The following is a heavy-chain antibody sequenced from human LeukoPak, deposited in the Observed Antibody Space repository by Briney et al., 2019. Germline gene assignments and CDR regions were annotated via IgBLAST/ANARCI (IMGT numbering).Heavy chain of an antibody. D-gene: IGHD3-3*01. J-gene: IGHJ4*02. Sequence: GGSLRLSCAASGFTFSTYSMNWVRQAPGKGLEWVSYISSSSNTIYYADSVKGRLTISRDNAKNSLYLQMNSLRDEDTAVFYCARGPSNYDFWSGYHGLDYWGQGTLVTVSS. CDR2: ISSSSNTI. CDR3: ARGPSNYDFWSGYHGLDY. CDR1: GFTFSTYS. V-gene: IGHV3-48*02.